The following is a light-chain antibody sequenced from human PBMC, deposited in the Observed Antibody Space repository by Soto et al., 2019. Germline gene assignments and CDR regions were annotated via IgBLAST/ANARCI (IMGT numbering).Light chain of an antibody. CDR2: DVS. V-gene: IGLV2-14*03. J-gene: IGLJ1*01. Sequence: QSVLAQPASVSGSPGQSITISCTGTSNDVGHFNYVSWFQQHPGKAPKLLIFDVSNWPSGVSDRFSGSKSGNTASLTISGLQTEDEAEYYCTSFTTSNTFVFGSGTKLTVL. CDR3: TSFTTSNTFV. CDR1: SNDVGHFNY.